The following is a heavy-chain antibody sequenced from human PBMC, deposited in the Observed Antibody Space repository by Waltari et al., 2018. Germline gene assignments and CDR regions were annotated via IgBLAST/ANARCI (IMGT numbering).Heavy chain of an antibody. CDR2: INPNSGGT. Sequence: QVQLVQSGAEVKKPGASVKVSCKAAGYTFPGSYMHWVRQAPGQGLEWMGWINPNSGGTNYAQKFQGRVTMTRDTSISTAYMELSRLRSDDTAVYYCARGVRGVLYYYYYYMDVWGKGTTVTISS. J-gene: IGHJ6*03. CDR1: GYTFPGSY. CDR3: ARGVRGVLYYYYYYMDV. V-gene: IGHV1-2*02. D-gene: IGHD3-10*01.